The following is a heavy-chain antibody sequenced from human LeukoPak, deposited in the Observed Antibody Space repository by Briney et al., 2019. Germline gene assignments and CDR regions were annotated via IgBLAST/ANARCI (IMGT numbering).Heavy chain of an antibody. Sequence: ASVKVSFKASGYTFTNYGITWVRQAPGQGLEGMGWVSGNNGHTKYAQTLQGRVTITTDTSTNTAYMELRSLRSDDTAVYYCARGHLLSLDYWGQGTLVTVSS. CDR3: ARGHLLSLDY. J-gene: IGHJ4*02. CDR1: GYTFTNYG. CDR2: VSGNNGHT. V-gene: IGHV1-18*04.